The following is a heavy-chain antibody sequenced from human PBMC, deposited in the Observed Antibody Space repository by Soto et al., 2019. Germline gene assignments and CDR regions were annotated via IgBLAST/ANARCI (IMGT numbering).Heavy chain of an antibody. CDR3: ARRGYCSSTSCYTVFWGWFDP. CDR2: IYYSGST. J-gene: IGHJ5*02. Sequence: SGTLSLTCTVSGGSISSSSYYWGWIRQPPGKGLEWIGSIYYSGSTYYNPSLKSRVTISVDTSKNQFSLKLSSVTAADTAVYYCARRGYCSSTSCYTVFWGWFDPWGQGTLVTVSS. D-gene: IGHD2-2*02. CDR1: GGSISSSSYY. V-gene: IGHV4-39*01.